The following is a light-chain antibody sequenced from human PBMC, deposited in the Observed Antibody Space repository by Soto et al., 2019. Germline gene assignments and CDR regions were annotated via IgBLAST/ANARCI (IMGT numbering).Light chain of an antibody. CDR2: KAS. CDR3: QQYNSFPWT. CDR1: ESINSH. J-gene: IGKJ1*01. Sequence: DIQMTQSPSSLSASVGDRVTISCRASESINSHLNWYQQKPGKAPKLLIYKASSLESGVPSRFSGSGSGTEFTLTISSLQPDDFATYHCQQYNSFPWTFGQGTKVEIK. V-gene: IGKV1-5*03.